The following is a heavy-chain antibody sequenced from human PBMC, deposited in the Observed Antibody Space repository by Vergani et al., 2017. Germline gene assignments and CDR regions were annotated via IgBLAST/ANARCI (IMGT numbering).Heavy chain of an antibody. CDR2: ISWNSGAV. J-gene: IGHJ3*02. CDR1: GITFWKFG. V-gene: IGHV3-9*01. D-gene: IGHD3-16*01. CDR3: ARVDGGPNRNRKAFAM. Sequence: EVDLVESGGGLAQPGGSLRLSCEASGITFWKFGMHWVRQGPGKGLEWVSGISWNSGAVDYADSVRGRFTISRDNAKNSLYLQMNSLRAEDTAVYFCARVDGGPNRNRKAFAMWGQGSMVTVSS.